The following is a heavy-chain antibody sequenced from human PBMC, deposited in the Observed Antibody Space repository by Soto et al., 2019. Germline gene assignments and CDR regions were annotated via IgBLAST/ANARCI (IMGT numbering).Heavy chain of an antibody. V-gene: IGHV1-69*13. Sequence: SVKVSCKASGGTFSSYAISWVRQAPGQGLEWMGGIIPIFGTANYAQKFQGRVTITADESTSTAYMELSSLRSEDTAVYYCARDESSSGSNSFDPWGQGTMVTVS. CDR2: IIPIFGTA. D-gene: IGHD3-22*01. CDR1: GGTFSSYA. J-gene: IGHJ5*02. CDR3: ARDESSSGSNSFDP.